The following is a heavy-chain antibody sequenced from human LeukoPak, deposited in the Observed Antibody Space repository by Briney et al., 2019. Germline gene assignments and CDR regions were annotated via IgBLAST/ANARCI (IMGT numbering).Heavy chain of an antibody. V-gene: IGHV1-2*02. CDR2: INPNSGGT. CDR1: GYTFTGYY. D-gene: IGHD2/OR15-2a*01. CDR3: VRGFYAIGATPEVEGAMDV. Sequence: ASVKVSCKASGYTFTGYYMHWVRQAPGQGLEWMGWINPNSGGTNYAQKFQGRVTMTRDTSISTAYMELSRLRSDDTAVYYCVRGFYAIGATPEVEGAMDVWGQGTTVTVSS. J-gene: IGHJ6*02.